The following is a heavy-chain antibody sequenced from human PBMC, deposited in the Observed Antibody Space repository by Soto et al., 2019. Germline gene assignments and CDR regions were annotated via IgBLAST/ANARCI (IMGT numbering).Heavy chain of an antibody. Sequence: PGGSLRLSCAASGFTFSSYGMHWVRQAPGKGLEWVAVIWYDGSNKYYADSVKGRFTISRDNSKNTLYLQMNSLRAEDTAVYYCARENSLQLSLDYWGQGTLVTVSS. CDR1: GFTFSSYG. CDR3: ARENSLQLSLDY. J-gene: IGHJ4*02. D-gene: IGHD2-2*01. CDR2: IWYDGSNK. V-gene: IGHV3-33*01.